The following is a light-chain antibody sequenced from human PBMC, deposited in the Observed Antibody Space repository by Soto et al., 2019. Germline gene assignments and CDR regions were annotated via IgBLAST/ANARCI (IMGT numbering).Light chain of an antibody. CDR3: SSYTSSSTLVV. J-gene: IGLJ2*01. CDR2: DVS. V-gene: IGLV2-14*01. Sequence: QSVLTQPASVSGSPGQSITISCTGTSSDVGGYNYVSWYQQHPGKAPKLMIYDVSNRHSGVSNRFSGSKSGNTASLIVSGFQAEDEADYYCSSYTSSSTLVVFGGGTQLTVL. CDR1: SSDVGGYNY.